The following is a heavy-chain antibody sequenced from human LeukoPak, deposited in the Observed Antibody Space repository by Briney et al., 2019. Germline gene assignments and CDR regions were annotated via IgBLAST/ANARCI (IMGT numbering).Heavy chain of an antibody. CDR1: GFTFSSYW. D-gene: IGHD1-26*01. CDR2: INSDGCIT. Sequence: GGSLRLSCAASGFTFSSYWMHWVRQAPGKGLVWVSRINSDGCITSYADSVNGRFTISRDNAKNTLYLQMNSLRAEDTAVYYCARGTGYSVFDMWGQGTMVTVSS. V-gene: IGHV3-74*01. CDR3: ARGTGYSVFDM. J-gene: IGHJ3*02.